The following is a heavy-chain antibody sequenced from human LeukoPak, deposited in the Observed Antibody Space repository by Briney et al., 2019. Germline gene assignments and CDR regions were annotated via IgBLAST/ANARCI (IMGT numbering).Heavy chain of an antibody. CDR2: IYSGNT. J-gene: IGHJ3*01. CDR3: SRDEIPCGS. Sequence: GGSLRLSCTVSGFTVSSNSMSWVRQAPGKGLEWVSFIYSGNTHYYDSVKGRFTISSANSRSTVDLHLKSLRVEDEDMYYCSRDEIPCGSWGQGTIVIVSS. D-gene: IGHD1-26*01. CDR1: GFTVSSNS. V-gene: IGHV3-53*01.